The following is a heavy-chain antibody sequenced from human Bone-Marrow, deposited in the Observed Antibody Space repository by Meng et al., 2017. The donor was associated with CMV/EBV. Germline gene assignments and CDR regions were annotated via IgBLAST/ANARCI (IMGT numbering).Heavy chain of an antibody. Sequence: GGSLRLSCAASGFTFSDYYMSWIRQAPGKGLEWVSYISSSGSTIYYADSVKGRFTISRDNAKNSLYLQMNSLRAEDTAVYYCARDKGTALYFHYGMDVWGQGTTVTVSS. CDR1: GFTFSDYY. D-gene: IGHD2-8*01. J-gene: IGHJ6*02. CDR3: ARDKGTALYFHYGMDV. CDR2: ISSSGSTI. V-gene: IGHV3-11*04.